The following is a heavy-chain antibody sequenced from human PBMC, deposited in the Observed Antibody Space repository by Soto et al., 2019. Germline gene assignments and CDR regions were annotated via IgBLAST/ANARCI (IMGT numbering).Heavy chain of an antibody. Sequence: SVKGSRKSAGLVFSGSAGHWGRNARRQRLEWIGWLVVGSGNTHYAQHFQERVTLTRDMSTGTAYMELSSLRSEDTAVYYCAAVPVLRFLKWLPADFDYWGQGTLVTVSS. CDR2: LVVGSGNT. J-gene: IGHJ4*02. CDR3: AAVPVLRFLKWLPADFDY. D-gene: IGHD3-3*01. V-gene: IGHV1-58*01. CDR1: GLVFSGSA.